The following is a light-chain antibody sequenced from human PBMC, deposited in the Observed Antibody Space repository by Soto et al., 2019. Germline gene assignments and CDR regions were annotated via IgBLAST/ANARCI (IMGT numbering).Light chain of an antibody. CDR1: SSNIGAGYD. CDR3: QSYDSSPSGL. CDR2: GNS. V-gene: IGLV1-40*01. Sequence: QSVLTQPPSVSGAPGQRVTISCTGSSSNIGAGYDVHWYQQLPGTAPKLLIYGNSNRPSGVPDRFSGSKSGTSASLAITGLQAEDEADYYCQSYDSSPSGLFGTGTKLTVL. J-gene: IGLJ1*01.